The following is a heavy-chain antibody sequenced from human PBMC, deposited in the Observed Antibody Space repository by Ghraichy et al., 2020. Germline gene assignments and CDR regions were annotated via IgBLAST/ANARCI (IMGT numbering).Heavy chain of an antibody. D-gene: IGHD6-19*01. Sequence: GGSLRLSCAASGFTFTTYAMSWVRQAPGKGLEWVSGISGSGGSTYYADSVKGRFTISRDNSKNTLYLQMNSLRAEDTAVYYCAKDEDRRVAVAGTDYWGQGTLVTVSS. V-gene: IGHV3-23*01. CDR3: AKDEDRRVAVAGTDY. CDR2: ISGSGGST. CDR1: GFTFTTYA. J-gene: IGHJ4*02.